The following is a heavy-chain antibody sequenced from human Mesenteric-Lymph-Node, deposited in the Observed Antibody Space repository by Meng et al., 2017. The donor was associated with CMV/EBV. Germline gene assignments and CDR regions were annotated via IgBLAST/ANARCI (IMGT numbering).Heavy chain of an antibody. D-gene: IGHD1-26*01. CDR3: AIPASGGASFDS. Sequence: GESLKISCAASGFTFSSMYMSWVRQAPGKGLEWVAVIYRGGSTYSIDSAKGRFTISRDNSKNTLYLQMNSLRVEDTAVYYCAIPASGGASFDSWGQGTLVTVSS. CDR2: IYRGGST. J-gene: IGHJ4*02. V-gene: IGHV3-53*01. CDR1: GFTFSSMY.